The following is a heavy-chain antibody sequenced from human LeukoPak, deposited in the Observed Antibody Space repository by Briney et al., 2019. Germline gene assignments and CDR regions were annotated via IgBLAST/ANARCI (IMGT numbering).Heavy chain of an antibody. D-gene: IGHD3-22*01. CDR1: GYTFTSYG. V-gene: IGHV1-18*01. J-gene: IGHJ4*02. CDR3: ARSVYYYDSSGYYYPSYFDY. CDR2: ISAYNCNT. Sequence: ASVKVSCKASGYTFTSYGISWVRQAPGQGLEWMGWISAYNCNTDYAQKLQSRVTMTTDTSTSTAYMELRSLRSDDTAVYYCARSVYYYDSSGYYYPSYFDYWGQGTLVTVSS.